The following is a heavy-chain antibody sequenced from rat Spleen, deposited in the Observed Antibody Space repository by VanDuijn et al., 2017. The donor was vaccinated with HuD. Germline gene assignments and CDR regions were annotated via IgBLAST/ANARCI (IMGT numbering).Heavy chain of an antibody. CDR2: ISTGGGYT. Sequence: EVQLVESGGGLVQPGRSMKLSCAALGFTFSNYYMAWVRQAPTKGLEWVASISTGGGYTYYRDSVKGRFTISRDNAKSTLYLQMDSLRSEDTATYYCARSTMGISYVMDAWGQGASVTVSS. V-gene: IGHV5-25*01. CDR1: GFTFSNYY. CDR3: ARSTMGISYVMDA. J-gene: IGHJ4*01. D-gene: IGHD1-9*01.